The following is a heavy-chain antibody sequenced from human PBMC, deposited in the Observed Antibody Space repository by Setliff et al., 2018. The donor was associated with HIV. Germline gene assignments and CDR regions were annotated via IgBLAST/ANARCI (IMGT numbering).Heavy chain of an antibody. D-gene: IGHD3-10*01. J-gene: IGHJ4*02. Sequence: ASVKVSFKASGYTFTNYGITWVRQGPGQGLEWMGWITTGNGNTKYSQKFQARVTITRDTSATTAYLDLSGLTSEDTAVYYCARVEGSGSFYHYDSWGQGTLVTVSS. V-gene: IGHV1-3*04. CDR2: ITTGNGNT. CDR1: GYTFTNYG. CDR3: ARVEGSGSFYHYDS.